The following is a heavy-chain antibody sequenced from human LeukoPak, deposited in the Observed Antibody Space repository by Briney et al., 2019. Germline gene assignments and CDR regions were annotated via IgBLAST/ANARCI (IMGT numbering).Heavy chain of an antibody. CDR1: GYTFTIYG. J-gene: IGHJ4*02. V-gene: IGHV1-18*01. D-gene: IGHD1-26*01. CDR3: ARDIVGATSSMSV. CDR2: ISAYNGNT. Sequence: ASVNVSFKASGYTFTIYGISWVRQAPGQGLEWMGWISAYNGNTNYAQKLQGRVTMTTDTSTSTAYMELRSLRSDDTAVYYCARDIVGATSSMSVWGQGTLVTVSS.